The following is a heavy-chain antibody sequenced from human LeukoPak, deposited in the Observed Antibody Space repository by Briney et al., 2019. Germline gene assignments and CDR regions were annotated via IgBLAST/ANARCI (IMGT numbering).Heavy chain of an antibody. CDR1: GGSISSSDYY. D-gene: IGHD3-10*01. Sequence: SQTLSLTCTVSGGSISSSDYYWSWIRQPAGKGLEWIGYVYYSRSTYYNPFLKSRVTISIDTSKNQFSLKLSSVTAADTAVYYCARRSDYYGSGSYSFLFDYWGLGTLVTVSS. V-gene: IGHV4-30-4*01. CDR2: VYYSRST. CDR3: ARRSDYYGSGSYSFLFDY. J-gene: IGHJ4*02.